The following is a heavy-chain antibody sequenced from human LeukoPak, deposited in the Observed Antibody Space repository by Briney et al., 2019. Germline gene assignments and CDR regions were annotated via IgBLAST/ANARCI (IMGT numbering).Heavy chain of an antibody. V-gene: IGHV4-59*01. CDR3: ARDRPTGGIDY. D-gene: IGHD7-27*01. CDR1: GGSISSYY. Sequence: SETLSLTCTVSGGSISSYYWSWIRQPPGKGLEWIGYIYYSGSTNYNPSLKSRVTISVDTSKNQFSLKLSSVTAADTAVYYCARDRPTGGIDYWGQGTLVTVSS. CDR2: IYYSGST. J-gene: IGHJ4*02.